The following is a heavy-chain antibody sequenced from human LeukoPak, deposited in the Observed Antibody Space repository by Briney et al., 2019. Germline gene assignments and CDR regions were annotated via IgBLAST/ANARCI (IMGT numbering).Heavy chain of an antibody. CDR2: IYYSGST. Sequence: PSETLSLTCTVSGGSISSYYWSWIRQPPGKGLEWIGYIYYSGSTNYNPSLKSRVTISVDTSKNQFSLKLSSVTAADTAVYYCAKMTSGSYYVDWGQGTLVTVSS. D-gene: IGHD1-26*01. CDR3: AKMTSGSYYVD. CDR1: GGSISSYY. V-gene: IGHV4-59*01. J-gene: IGHJ4*02.